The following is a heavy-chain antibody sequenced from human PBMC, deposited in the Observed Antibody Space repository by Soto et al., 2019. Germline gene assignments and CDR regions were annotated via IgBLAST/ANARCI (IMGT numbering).Heavy chain of an antibody. CDR3: ARSVAPGPFYYYGMDV. D-gene: IGHD6-19*01. Sequence: ASVKVSCKASGYTFTSYYMHWVRQAPGQGLEWMGIINPSGGSTSYAQKFQGRVTMTRDTSTSTVYMELSSLRSEDTAVYYCARSVAPGPFYYYGMDVWGQGTTVTVYS. V-gene: IGHV1-46*01. CDR1: GYTFTSYY. J-gene: IGHJ6*02. CDR2: INPSGGST.